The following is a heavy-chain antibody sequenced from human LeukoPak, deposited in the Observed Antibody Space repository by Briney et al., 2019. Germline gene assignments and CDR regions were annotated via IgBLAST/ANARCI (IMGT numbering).Heavy chain of an antibody. J-gene: IGHJ4*02. D-gene: IGHD3-22*01. CDR1: GGSITSYY. CDR3: ARVRGLFYDSSGYYLYYFDY. V-gene: IGHV4-59*01. CDR2: IYYSGST. Sequence: SETLSLTCTVSGGSITSYYWSWIRQPPGKGLEWIGYIYYSGSTNYNPSLKSRLTISVDTSKNQFSLKLSSVTAADTAVYYCARVRGLFYDSSGYYLYYFDYWGQGTLVTVSS.